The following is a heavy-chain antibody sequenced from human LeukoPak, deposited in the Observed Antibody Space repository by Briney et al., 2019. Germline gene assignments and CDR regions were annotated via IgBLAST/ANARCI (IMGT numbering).Heavy chain of an antibody. J-gene: IGHJ4*02. CDR3: ARDGGGAFDY. Sequence: PGRSLRLSCAASGFSAYWMNWVRQAPGKGLEWVSNINQDGSEKYYVDSVKGRFTISRDNAKNSLYLQMNSLRAEDTAVYYCARDGGGAFDYWGQGTLVTVSS. CDR2: INQDGSEK. CDR1: GFSAYW. V-gene: IGHV3-7*01. D-gene: IGHD3-16*01.